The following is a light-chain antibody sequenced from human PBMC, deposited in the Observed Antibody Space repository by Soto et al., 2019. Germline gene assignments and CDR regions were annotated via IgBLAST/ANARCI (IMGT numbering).Light chain of an antibody. CDR1: QSVSSN. J-gene: IGKJ1*01. Sequence: EIVMTHSPATLSVSPGERATLSCRASQSVSSNLAWYQQKPGQAPRLLIYGASTRATGIPARFRGSGSGTEFTLTISSLQSEDFAVYYCQQYNDWPRTFGQGT. V-gene: IGKV3-15*01. CDR2: GAS. CDR3: QQYNDWPRT.